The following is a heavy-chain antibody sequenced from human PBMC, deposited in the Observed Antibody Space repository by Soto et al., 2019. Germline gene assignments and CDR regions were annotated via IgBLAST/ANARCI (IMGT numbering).Heavy chain of an antibody. D-gene: IGHD5-12*01. CDR3: VKYSTSGPSRFFDL. Sequence: PGGSLRLSCAASGFTFSIYAVAWIRQTPGKGLEWVSVIGAGSDGIQYVDSVKGRFSISRDNSKNTLYLHMNSLRAEDTAIYYCVKYSTSGPSRFFDLWGQGTLVTVSS. CDR2: IGAGSDGI. V-gene: IGHV3-23*01. CDR1: GFTFSIYA. J-gene: IGHJ4*02.